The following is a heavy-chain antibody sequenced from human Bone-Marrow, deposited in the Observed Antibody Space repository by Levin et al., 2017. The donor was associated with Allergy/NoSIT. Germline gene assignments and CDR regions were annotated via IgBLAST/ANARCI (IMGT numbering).Heavy chain of an antibody. J-gene: IGHJ4*02. CDR2: IYYSGST. CDR1: GGSISSSSYY. CDR3: ARQYSGARPAAGFDY. D-gene: IGHD6-6*01. V-gene: IGHV4-39*01. Sequence: SETLSLTCTVSGGSISSSSYYWGWIRQPPGKGLEWIGSIYYSGSTYYNPSLKSRVTISVDTSKNQFSLKLSSVTAADTAVYYCARQYSGARPAAGFDYWGQGTLVTVSS.